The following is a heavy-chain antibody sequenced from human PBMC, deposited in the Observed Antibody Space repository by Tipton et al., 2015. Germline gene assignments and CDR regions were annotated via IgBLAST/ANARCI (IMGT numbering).Heavy chain of an antibody. J-gene: IGHJ4*02. CDR3: ARARGRHGGLFDS. V-gene: IGHV4-38-2*01. D-gene: IGHD4-23*01. Sequence: TLSLTCDVSGYSISSGYYWGWIRQPPGKGLEWIGSIFHRGDTNYNPSLKSRVTISLDTSKNQLSLKLRSVTAADTAVYYCARARGRHGGLFDSWGQGILVTVSS. CDR1: GYSISSGYY. CDR2: IFHRGDT.